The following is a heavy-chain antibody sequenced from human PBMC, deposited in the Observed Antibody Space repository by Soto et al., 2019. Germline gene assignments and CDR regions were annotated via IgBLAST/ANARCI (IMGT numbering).Heavy chain of an antibody. V-gene: IGHV4-59*01. Sequence: QVQLQESGPELVKPSETLSLTCTVSGGSISSYYWSWIRQPPGKGQEWIGYIYYSGSTNYNPSLKSRVTISVDTSKNQFSLKLSSVTAADTAVYYCARGRGIAVAGGFDYWGQGTLVTVSS. CDR1: GGSISSYY. D-gene: IGHD6-19*01. CDR3: ARGRGIAVAGGFDY. CDR2: IYYSGST. J-gene: IGHJ4*02.